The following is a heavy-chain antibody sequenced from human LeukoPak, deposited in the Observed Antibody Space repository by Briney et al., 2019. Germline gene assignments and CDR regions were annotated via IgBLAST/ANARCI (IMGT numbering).Heavy chain of an antibody. J-gene: IGHJ1*01. Sequence: GGSLRLSCAASGFTFSSYWMSWVRQAPGKGLEWVANIKQDGSEKYYVDSVKGRFTISRDNAKNSLYLQMNSLRAEDTAVYYCAREPYSSGWYGYFQHWGQGTLVTVSS. V-gene: IGHV3-7*01. D-gene: IGHD6-19*01. CDR3: AREPYSSGWYGYFQH. CDR2: IKQDGSEK. CDR1: GFTFSSYW.